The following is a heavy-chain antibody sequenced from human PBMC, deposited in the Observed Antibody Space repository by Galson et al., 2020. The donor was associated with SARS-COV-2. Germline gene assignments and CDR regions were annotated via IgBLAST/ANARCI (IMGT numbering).Heavy chain of an antibody. V-gene: IGHV3-9*01. Sequence: SLKISCAASGFTFDDYAMHWVRQAPGKGLEWVSGISWNSGSIGYADSVKGRFTISRDNAKNSLYLQMNSLRAEDTALYYCANLPGTTTYYYYMDVWGKGTTVTVSS. D-gene: IGHD1-7*01. J-gene: IGHJ6*03. CDR3: ANLPGTTTYYYYMDV. CDR2: ISWNSGSI. CDR1: GFTFDDYA.